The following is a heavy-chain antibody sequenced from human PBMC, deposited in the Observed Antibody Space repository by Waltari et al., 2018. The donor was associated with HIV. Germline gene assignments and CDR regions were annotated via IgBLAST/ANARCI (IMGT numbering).Heavy chain of an antibody. D-gene: IGHD3-10*01. J-gene: IGHJ4*02. Sequence: QVQVVESGGGGVQPGRSLRLSCAASGFRFNGHGMIWVRQTPGKGLEWVALMSDDGSKRFYAESVRGRFVVSRDNSNKIFYLQMNSLRPDDTAVYFCARDSSRVLWFGESLPTWGQGTLVSVSP. CDR2: MSDDGSKR. V-gene: IGHV3-30*03. CDR3: ARDSSRVLWFGESLPT. CDR1: GFRFNGHG.